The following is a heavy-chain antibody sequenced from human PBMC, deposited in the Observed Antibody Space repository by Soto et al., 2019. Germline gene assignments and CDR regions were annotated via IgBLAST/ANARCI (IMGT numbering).Heavy chain of an antibody. Sequence: QVPLVQSGAEVKKPGASVKVSCKASGYTFTSNDIYWLRQAPGQGPEWRGWMSPKSGDTGYAQKFQDRLIMTRDTSITTAYMELSSLTSEDTAVYYCARRRPGCGVKRSWFDPWGQGTLVTVSS. CDR3: ARRRPGCGVKRSWFDP. V-gene: IGHV1-8*01. D-gene: IGHD2-21*01. CDR2: MSPKSGDT. J-gene: IGHJ5*02. CDR1: GYTFTSND.